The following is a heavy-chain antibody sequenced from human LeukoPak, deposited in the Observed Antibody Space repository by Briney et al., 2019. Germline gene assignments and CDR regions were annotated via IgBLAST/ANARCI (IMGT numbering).Heavy chain of an antibody. V-gene: IGHV4-39*01. D-gene: IGHD2-2*01. J-gene: IGHJ5*02. CDR3: ARLVTAATGNCFDP. CDR2: IHKSGNI. Sequence: PSETLSLTWTVSGGSISGSSYYWAWIRQPPGKGLERIGSIHKSGNIYYTASLKSRDTISVDTSKNQFSLKVTSATATDTAVYYCARLVTAATGNCFDPWGQGTLVTVSS. CDR1: GGSISGSSYY.